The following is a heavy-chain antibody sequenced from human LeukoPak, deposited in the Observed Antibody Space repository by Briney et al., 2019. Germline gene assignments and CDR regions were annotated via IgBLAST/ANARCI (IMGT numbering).Heavy chain of an antibody. V-gene: IGHV1-2*06. CDR1: GYTFTDYY. CDR3: VSDYYGSGSYDY. Sequence: ASVKVSCKASGYTFTDYYMHWVRQAPGQGLEWMGRINPNSGGTNYAQKFQGRVTMTRNNSISTAYMELSSLRSEDTAVYYCVSDYYGSGSYDYWGQGTLVTVSS. J-gene: IGHJ4*02. D-gene: IGHD3-10*01. CDR2: INPNSGGT.